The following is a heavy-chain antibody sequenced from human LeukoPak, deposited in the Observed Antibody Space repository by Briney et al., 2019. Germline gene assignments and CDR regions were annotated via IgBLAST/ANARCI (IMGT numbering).Heavy chain of an antibody. CDR1: GYTFTSYG. CDR2: ISPYNGNT. D-gene: IGHD3-9*01. V-gene: IGHV1-18*01. Sequence: GASVKVSCKASGYTFTSYGISWVRQAPGQGLEWMGWISPYNGNTNYAQKLQGRVTMTTDTSTSTAYMELRSLRSDDTAVYYCARGVYYDILTGYLNAFDIWGQGTMVTVSS. J-gene: IGHJ3*02. CDR3: ARGVYYDILTGYLNAFDI.